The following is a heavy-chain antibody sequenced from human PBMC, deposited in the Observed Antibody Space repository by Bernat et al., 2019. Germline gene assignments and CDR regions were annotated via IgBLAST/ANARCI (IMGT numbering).Heavy chain of an antibody. CDR1: GGSISSGGYY. CDR2: IYYSGST. D-gene: IGHD1-26*01. V-gene: IGHV4-31*03. CDR3: ARELLVGATTAPDY. J-gene: IGHJ4*02. Sequence: QVQLQESGPGLVKPSQTLSLTCTVPGGSISSGGYYWSWIRQHPGKGLEWIGYIYYSGSTYYNPSLKSRVTISVDTSKNQFSLKLSSVTAADTAVYYCARELLVGATTAPDYWGQGTLVTVSS.